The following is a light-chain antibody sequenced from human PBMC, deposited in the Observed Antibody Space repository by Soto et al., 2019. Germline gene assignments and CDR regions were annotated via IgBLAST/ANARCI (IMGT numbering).Light chain of an antibody. CDR2: AAS. Sequence: DIQMTQSPSSLSASVGDRVTITCRASQGISNYLAWYQQKPGKVPKLLIYAASTLQSGVPSRFSASGSGTDFTLTNSSLQPEDVATYYCQKYNSAPQTFGQGTKVEIK. V-gene: IGKV1-27*01. CDR3: QKYNSAPQT. J-gene: IGKJ1*01. CDR1: QGISNY.